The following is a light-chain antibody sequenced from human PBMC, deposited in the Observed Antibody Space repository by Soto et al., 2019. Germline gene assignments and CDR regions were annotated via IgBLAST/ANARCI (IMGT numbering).Light chain of an antibody. V-gene: IGLV1-47*02. J-gene: IGLJ3*02. CDR3: AAWDDSLSGGV. Sequence: QSVLTQPPSVSAAPGQRVTISCSGSSSSIGINYVYWYQQLPGTAPKLLIYSNNQRPSGVPDRFSGSKSGTSASLAISGLRSEDEADYYCAAWDDSLSGGVFGGGTQLTVL. CDR2: SNN. CDR1: SSSIGINY.